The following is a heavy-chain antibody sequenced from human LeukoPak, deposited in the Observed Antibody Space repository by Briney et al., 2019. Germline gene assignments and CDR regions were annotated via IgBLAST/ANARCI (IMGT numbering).Heavy chain of an antibody. D-gene: IGHD3-3*01. V-gene: IGHV4-39*01. Sequence: PSETLSLTCTVSGGSISSNSYYWGWIRQPPGKGLEWIGIIYSSGTTYYNSSLKSRVTMSIDPSKNQFSLSLSSVTAADTAVYFCARLRRVTISGGVRSAFDIWGLGTMVTVSS. J-gene: IGHJ3*02. CDR3: ARLRRVTISGGVRSAFDI. CDR1: GGSISSNSYY. CDR2: IYSSGTT.